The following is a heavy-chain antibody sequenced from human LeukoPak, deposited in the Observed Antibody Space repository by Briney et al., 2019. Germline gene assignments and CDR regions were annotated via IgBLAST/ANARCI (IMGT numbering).Heavy chain of an antibody. J-gene: IGHJ5*02. V-gene: IGHV4-4*09. CDR3: ARQGFSGFDP. CDR1: GGSISSYY. Sequence: SETLSLTCTVSGGSISSYYWSWIRQPPGKGLEGIGYIYTSGSTNYNPSLKSRVTISVDTSKNQFSLKLSSVTAADTAVYYCARQGFSGFDPWGQGTLVTVSS. CDR2: IYTSGST. D-gene: IGHD2/OR15-2a*01.